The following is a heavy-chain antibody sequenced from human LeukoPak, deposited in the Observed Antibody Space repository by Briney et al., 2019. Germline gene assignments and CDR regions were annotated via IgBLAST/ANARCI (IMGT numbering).Heavy chain of an antibody. J-gene: IGHJ4*02. CDR3: AKGLSSGYSALFDY. V-gene: IGHV3-9*03. CDR1: GFTFDDYA. Sequence: GGSLRLSCAASGFTFDDYAMHWVRQAPGKGLEWVSGISWNSGSIGYADSVKGRFTISRDNAKNSLYLQMNSLRAEDMALYYCAKGLSSGYSALFDYWGQGTLVTVSS. CDR2: ISWNSGSI. D-gene: IGHD3-22*01.